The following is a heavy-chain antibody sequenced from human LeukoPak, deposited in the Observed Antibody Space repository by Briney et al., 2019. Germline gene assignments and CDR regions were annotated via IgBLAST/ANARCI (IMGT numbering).Heavy chain of an antibody. Sequence: PGGSLRLSCAASGFTFSSYWMSWVRQAPGKGLEWVANIKQDGSEKYYVDSVKGRFTISRDNAKNSLYLQMNSLRAEDTAVYYCARSPSYYYYYFDYWGQGTLVTVSS. CDR3: ARSPSYYYYYFDY. CDR2: IKQDGSEK. CDR1: GFTFSSYW. D-gene: IGHD3-22*01. V-gene: IGHV3-7*01. J-gene: IGHJ4*02.